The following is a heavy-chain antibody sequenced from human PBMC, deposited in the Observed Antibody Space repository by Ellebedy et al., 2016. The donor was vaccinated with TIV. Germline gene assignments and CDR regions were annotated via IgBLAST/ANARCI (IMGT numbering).Heavy chain of an antibody. D-gene: IGHD1-26*01. CDR3: ARDPGLVGATTTLDY. Sequence: GESLKISXAASGFTFSSYSMNWVRQAPGKGLEWVSSISSSSSYIYYADSVKGRFTISRDNAKNSLYLQMNSLRAEDTAVYYCARDPGLVGATTTLDYWGQGTLVTVSS. J-gene: IGHJ4*02. CDR1: GFTFSSYS. V-gene: IGHV3-21*01. CDR2: ISSSSSYI.